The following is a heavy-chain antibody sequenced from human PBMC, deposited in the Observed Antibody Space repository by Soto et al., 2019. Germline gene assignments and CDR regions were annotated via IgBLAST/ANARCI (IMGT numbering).Heavy chain of an antibody. CDR2: IIPIFGTA. Sequence: SVKVSCKASGGTFSSYAISWVRQAPGEGLEWMGGIIPIFGTANYAQKFQARVTITADESTSTAYMELSSLRSEDTAVYYFASPTTGGLRDYYYYGMDVWGQGTTVTVSS. V-gene: IGHV1-69*13. D-gene: IGHD4-4*01. CDR3: ASPTTGGLRDYYYYGMDV. CDR1: GGTFSSYA. J-gene: IGHJ6*02.